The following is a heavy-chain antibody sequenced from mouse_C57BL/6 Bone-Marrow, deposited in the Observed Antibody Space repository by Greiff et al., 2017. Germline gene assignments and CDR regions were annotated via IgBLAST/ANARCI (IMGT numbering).Heavy chain of an antibody. Sequence: EVKLLESGGGLVQPGGSLKLSCAASGFTFSDYGMAWVRQAPRQGPEWVAFISNLAYSIYYADTVTGRFTISRENAKNTLYLEMSSLRSEDTAMYYCARYDYDGYAMDYWGQGTSVTVSS. CDR2: ISNLAYSI. CDR3: ARYDYDGYAMDY. V-gene: IGHV5-15*01. J-gene: IGHJ4*01. D-gene: IGHD2-4*01. CDR1: GFTFSDYG.